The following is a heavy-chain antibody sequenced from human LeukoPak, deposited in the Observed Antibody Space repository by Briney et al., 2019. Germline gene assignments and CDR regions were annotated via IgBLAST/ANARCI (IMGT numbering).Heavy chain of an antibody. CDR1: GGSFSGYY. J-gene: IGHJ4*02. CDR3: ARETSSYYDSSGYQTAYDY. Sequence: PSETLSLTCAVYGGSFSGYYWSWIRQPPGKGLEWIGEINHSGSTNYNPSLKSRVTISVDTSKNQFSLKLSSVTAADTAVYYCARETSSYYDSSGYQTAYDYWGQGTLVTVSS. V-gene: IGHV4-34*01. CDR2: INHSGST. D-gene: IGHD3-22*01.